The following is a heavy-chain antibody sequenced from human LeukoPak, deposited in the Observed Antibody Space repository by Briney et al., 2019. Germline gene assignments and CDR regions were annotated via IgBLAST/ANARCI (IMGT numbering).Heavy chain of an antibody. CDR2: IDCGGGPT. D-gene: IGHD1-1*01. J-gene: IGHJ4*02. CDR1: GFTYRNYA. CDR3: AKNICYNWQYFFDY. V-gene: IGHV3-23*03. Sequence: PGGSLRLSCAASGFTYRNYAMSWVPQAPRKGLEWVSVIDCGGGPTYYADSVKGRFTISRDNSKNTLYLQMNSLRAEDVAVYFCAKNICYNWQYFFDYWGQGTLVTVSS.